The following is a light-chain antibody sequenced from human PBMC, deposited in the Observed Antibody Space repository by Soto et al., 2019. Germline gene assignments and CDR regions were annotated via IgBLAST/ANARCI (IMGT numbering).Light chain of an antibody. V-gene: IGLV3-21*02. CDR2: DDS. J-gene: IGLJ2*01. CDR3: QVWDSGPDHVV. CDR1: NIGSKS. Sequence: SYELTQPPSMSVAPGQTATITCGGNNIGSKSVQWYQQKSGQAPVLVVYDDSDRPSGIPERSSGSNSGNTATLTISRVEAEDEADYSCQVWDSGPDHVVFGGGTKVTVL.